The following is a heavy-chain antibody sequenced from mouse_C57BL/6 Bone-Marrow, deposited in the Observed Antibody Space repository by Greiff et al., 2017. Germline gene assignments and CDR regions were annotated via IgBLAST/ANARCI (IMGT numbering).Heavy chain of an antibody. D-gene: IGHD1-1*01. J-gene: IGHJ3*01. Sequence: EVKLVESGGDLVKPGGSLKLSCAASGFTFSSYGMSWVRQTPDKRLEWVATISSGGSYTYYTDSVKGRVTISRDNAKNTLYLQMSSLKSEDTAMYYCAGLLRSGRFAYWGQGTLVTVSA. CDR1: GFTFSSYG. CDR3: AGLLRSGRFAY. CDR2: ISSGGSYT. V-gene: IGHV5-6*02.